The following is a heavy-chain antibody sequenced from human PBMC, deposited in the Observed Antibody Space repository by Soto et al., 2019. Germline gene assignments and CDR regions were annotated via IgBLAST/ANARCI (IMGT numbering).Heavy chain of an antibody. V-gene: IGHV6-1*01. CDR2: TYYRSKWYN. D-gene: IGHD2-2*01. J-gene: IGHJ6*02. CDR3: ARDEIVVVPAAKDYYYYYGMDV. Sequence: SQTLSLPCAISGDSVSSNSAAWNWIRQSPSRGLEWLGRTYYRSKWYNDYAVSVKSRITINPDTSKNQFSLQLNSVTPEDTAVYYCARDEIVVVPAAKDYYYYYGMDVWGQGTTVTVSS. CDR1: GDSVSSNSAA.